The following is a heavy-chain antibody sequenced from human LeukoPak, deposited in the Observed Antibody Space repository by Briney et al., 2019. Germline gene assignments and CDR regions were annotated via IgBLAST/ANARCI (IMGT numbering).Heavy chain of an antibody. Sequence: PSETLSLTCSVPGGSITNFFWTWIRQPAGKGLEYIGRIYASGSIDYNPSLKSRVTVSVDTSNNQFSLNLTSVTAADTALYFCARSARFNYFYMDVWGKGTSVTVSS. V-gene: IGHV4-4*07. CDR1: GGSITNFF. D-gene: IGHD2-15*01. CDR3: ARSARFNYFYMDV. J-gene: IGHJ6*03. CDR2: IYASGSI.